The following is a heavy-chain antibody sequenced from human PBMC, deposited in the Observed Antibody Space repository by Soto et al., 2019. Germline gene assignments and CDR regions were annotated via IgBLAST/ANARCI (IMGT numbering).Heavy chain of an antibody. CDR2: IGTAGDP. CDR3: ARGYYDSSGHYPVFDY. Sequence: GGSLRLSCAASGFTFSRYDMHWVRQATGKGLEWVSAIGTAGDPYYPGSVKGRFTISRENDKNSLHLQMNSLRAGDTAVYYCARGYYDSSGHYPVFDYWGQGALVTVPQ. D-gene: IGHD3-22*01. J-gene: IGHJ4*02. V-gene: IGHV3-13*05. CDR1: GFTFSRYD.